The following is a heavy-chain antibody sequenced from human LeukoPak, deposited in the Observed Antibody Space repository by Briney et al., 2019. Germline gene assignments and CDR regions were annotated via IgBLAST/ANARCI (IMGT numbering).Heavy chain of an antibody. CDR3: ARGLRYCSGGSCYQARGAFDI. D-gene: IGHD2-15*01. CDR2: ISAYNGNT. CDR1: GYTFTSYG. Sequence: ASVKVSCKASGYTFTSYGISWVRQAPGQGLEWMGWISAYNGNTNYAQKLQGRVTMTTDTSTSTAYMELRSLRSDDTAVYYCARGLRYCSGGSCYQARGAFDIWGQGTMVTVSS. J-gene: IGHJ3*02. V-gene: IGHV1-18*01.